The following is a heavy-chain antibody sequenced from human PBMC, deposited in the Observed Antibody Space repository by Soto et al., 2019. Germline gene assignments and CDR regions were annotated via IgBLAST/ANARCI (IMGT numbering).Heavy chain of an antibody. J-gene: IGHJ6*02. Sequence: SETLSLTCTVSGGSISSGGYYWSWIRQHPGKGLEWIGYIYYSGSTYYNPSLKSRVTISVDTSKNQFSLKLSSVTAADTAVYYCARARVYNDYYYGMDVWGQGTTVTVSS. CDR1: GGSISSGGYY. D-gene: IGHD1-20*01. CDR2: IYYSGST. CDR3: ARARVYNDYYYGMDV. V-gene: IGHV4-31*03.